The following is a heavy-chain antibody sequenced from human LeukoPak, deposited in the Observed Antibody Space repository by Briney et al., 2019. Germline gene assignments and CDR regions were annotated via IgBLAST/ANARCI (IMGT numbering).Heavy chain of an antibody. V-gene: IGHV3-7*01. CDR2: IKQDGSEK. D-gene: IGHD1-1*01. CDR1: GFSFTRFY. J-gene: IGHJ4*02. Sequence: GGSLTLSCEASGFSFTRFYMDWVRQAPGQGLEWVANIKQDGSEKYYVDSVKGRFTISRDNAKNSLYLQMNSLRAEDTAVYYCARDEVRWNGFDYWGQGTLVTVSS. CDR3: ARDEVRWNGFDY.